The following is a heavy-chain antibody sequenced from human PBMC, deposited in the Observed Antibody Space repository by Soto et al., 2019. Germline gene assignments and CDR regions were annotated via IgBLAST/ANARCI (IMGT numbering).Heavy chain of an antibody. J-gene: IGHJ4*02. CDR1: GFTFSSHW. CDR2: IKQDGSEI. D-gene: IGHD3-10*01. Sequence: EVQLVESGGGLVQPGGSLRLSCVASGFTFSSHWMNWVRQVPGKGLEWVANIKQDGSEIHYVDSVKGRFTISRDNAKNSLYLQMNRLRVEDTAVYHCVRSSGWTGDYWGQGILVTVSS. V-gene: IGHV3-7*04. CDR3: VRSSGWTGDY.